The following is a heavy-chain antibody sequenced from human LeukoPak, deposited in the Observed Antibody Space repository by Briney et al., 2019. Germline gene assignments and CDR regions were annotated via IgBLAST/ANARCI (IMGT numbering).Heavy chain of an antibody. CDR1: GGSISSYY. J-gene: IGHJ6*02. V-gene: IGHV4-59*01. CDR3: ARDNDYYYGMDV. CDR2: IYYSGST. Sequence: SETLSLTCTVSGGSISSYYWSWIRQPPGKGLEWIGYIYYSGSTNYNPSLKSRVTILVDTSKNQFSLKLSSVTAADTAVYYCARDNDYYYGMDVWGQGTTVTVSS.